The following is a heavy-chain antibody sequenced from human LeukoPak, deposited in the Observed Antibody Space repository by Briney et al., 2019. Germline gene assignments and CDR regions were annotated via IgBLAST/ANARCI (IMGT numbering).Heavy chain of an antibody. CDR3: ARGMKGYCSGGSCYGFSAWLDP. CDR2: INHSGST. D-gene: IGHD2-15*01. V-gene: IGHV4-34*01. J-gene: IGHJ5*02. CDR1: GGSFSGYY. Sequence: SETLSLTCAVYGGSFSGYYWSWIRQPPGKGLEWIGEINHSGSTNYNPSLKSRVTISVDTSKNQFSLKLSSVTAADTAVYYCARGMKGYCSGGSCYGFSAWLDPWGQGTLVTVSS.